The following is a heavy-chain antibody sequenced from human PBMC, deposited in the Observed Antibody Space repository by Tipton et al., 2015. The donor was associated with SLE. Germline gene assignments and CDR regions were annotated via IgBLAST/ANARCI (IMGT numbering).Heavy chain of an antibody. CDR3: ARETGGQQLGYYYYGMDV. CDR2: ISYDGSNK. CDR1: GFTFSSYA. D-gene: IGHD6-13*01. Sequence: RSLRLSCAASGFTFSSYAMHWVRQAPGKGLEWVAVISYDGSNKYYADSVKGRFTISRDNSKNTLYLQMNSLRAEDTAVYYCARETGGQQLGYYYYGMDVWGQGTTVTVSS. V-gene: IGHV3-30-3*01. J-gene: IGHJ6*02.